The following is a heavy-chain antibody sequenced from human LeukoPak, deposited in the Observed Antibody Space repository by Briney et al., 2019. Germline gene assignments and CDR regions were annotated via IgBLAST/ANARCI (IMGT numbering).Heavy chain of an antibody. Sequence: ASVKVSCKASGYTFTSYDINWVRQATGQGLEWMGWMNPNSGNTGYAQKFQGRVTMTRNTSIRTAYMELSSLRSEDTAVYYCARRADYGDYLWFDPWGQGTLVTVSS. CDR3: ARRADYGDYLWFDP. J-gene: IGHJ5*02. CDR2: MNPNSGNT. D-gene: IGHD4-17*01. V-gene: IGHV1-8*01. CDR1: GYTFTSYD.